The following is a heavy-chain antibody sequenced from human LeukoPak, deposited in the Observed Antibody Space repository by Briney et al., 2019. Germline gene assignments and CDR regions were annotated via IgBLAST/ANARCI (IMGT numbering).Heavy chain of an antibody. CDR2: ITGGGSAI. CDR3: AKWGDYDVLTGYYVSDY. D-gene: IGHD3-9*01. J-gene: IGHJ4*02. CDR1: GFAFSNYA. V-gene: IGHV3-23*01. Sequence: GGSLRLSCAASGFAFSNYAMSWVRQAPGKGLEWVSGITGGGSAIYYADSMKSRFTIPRDNSKNKLDLQINRLRAEDTAVYYCAKWGDYDVLTGYYVSDYWGQGTLVTVSS.